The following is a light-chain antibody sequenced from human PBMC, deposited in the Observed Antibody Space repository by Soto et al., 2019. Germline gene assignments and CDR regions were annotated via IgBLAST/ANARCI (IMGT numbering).Light chain of an antibody. Sequence: DIQMTQSPSSLSASAGDRVTITCRASQGISNNLAWYQQKPGKVPKLLIYDASSLQSGVPSRFSGSGSGTDFTLTISSLQPEDAATYYCQEYNSALGVTFGPGTKVDIK. V-gene: IGKV1-27*01. CDR2: DAS. J-gene: IGKJ3*01. CDR1: QGISNN. CDR3: QEYNSALGVT.